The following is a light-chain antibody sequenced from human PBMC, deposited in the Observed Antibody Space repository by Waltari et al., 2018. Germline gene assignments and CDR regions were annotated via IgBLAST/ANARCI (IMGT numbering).Light chain of an antibody. CDR3: GTWDSSLSGAV. Sequence: QSVLTQPPSVPAAPGHRVTISCTGGSSNCRNIYVSWYPQFPGTVPKPLTYEGSERPSGIPGRFSGSKSGTSATLDITGLQAGDEADYYCGTWDSSLSGAVFGGGTHLTVL. J-gene: IGLJ7*01. V-gene: IGLV1-51*02. CDR1: SSNCRNIY. CDR2: EGS.